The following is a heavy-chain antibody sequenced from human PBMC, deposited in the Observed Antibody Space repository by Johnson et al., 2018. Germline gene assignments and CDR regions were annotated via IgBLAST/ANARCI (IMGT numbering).Heavy chain of an antibody. CDR3: ARDWVVVAATDAFDI. V-gene: IGHV3-33*01. D-gene: IGHD2-15*01. Sequence: QVQLVQSGGGVVQPGRSLRLSCAASGFTFSSYGMHWVRQAPGKGLEWVAVIWEDGSNKYYADAGKGRFTISRDNSKNTLYLQMNSLRAEDTAVYYCARDWVVVAATDAFDIWGQGTMVTVSS. CDR1: GFTFSSYG. J-gene: IGHJ3*02. CDR2: IWEDGSNK.